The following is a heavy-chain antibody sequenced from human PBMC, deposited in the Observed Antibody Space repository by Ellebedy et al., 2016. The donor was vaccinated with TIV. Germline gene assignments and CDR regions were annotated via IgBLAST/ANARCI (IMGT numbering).Heavy chain of an antibody. CDR1: GGSISSGTFHY. D-gene: IGHD6-13*01. CDR2: MYYTGRT. CDR3: GRSVGQQFYRSGYFFDL. J-gene: IGHJ4*02. Sequence: SETLSLTCTVSGGSISSGTFHYWGWIRQSPGMGLEYIGSMYYTGRTYYNPSLESRVTMSVDPSKNQFSLKVTSVTAADTAVYFCGRSVGQQFYRSGYFFDLWGQGSLVTVSS. V-gene: IGHV4-39*07.